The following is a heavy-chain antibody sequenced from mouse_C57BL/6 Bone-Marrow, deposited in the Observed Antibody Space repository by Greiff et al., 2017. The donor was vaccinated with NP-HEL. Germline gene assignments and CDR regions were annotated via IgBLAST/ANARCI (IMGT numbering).Heavy chain of an antibody. J-gene: IGHJ2*01. Sequence: QVQLQQPGAELVRPGSSVKLSCKASGYTFTSYWMHWVKQRPIQGLEWIGNIDPSDSETHYNQKFKDKATLTVDKSSSTAYMQLSSLTSEDSAVYYCAREDSSGYLYYFDYWGQGTTLTVSS. V-gene: IGHV1-52*01. CDR2: IDPSDSET. CDR1: GYTFTSYW. CDR3: AREDSSGYLYYFDY. D-gene: IGHD3-2*02.